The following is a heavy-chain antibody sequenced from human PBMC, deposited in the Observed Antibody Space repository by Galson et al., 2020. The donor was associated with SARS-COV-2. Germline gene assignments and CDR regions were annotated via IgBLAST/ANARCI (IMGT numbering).Heavy chain of an antibody. CDR2: IYPGDSDT. V-gene: IGHV5-51*01. J-gene: IGHJ3*02. CDR3: ARRDDSSGWTAGAFDI. D-gene: IGHD6-19*01. CDR1: GYSFTSYW. Sequence: GESLKISCKGSGYSFTSYWIGWVRQMPGKGLEWMGIIYPGDSDTRYSPSFQGQVTISADKSISTAYLQWSSLKASDTAMYYCARRDDSSGWTAGAFDIWGQGTMVTVSS.